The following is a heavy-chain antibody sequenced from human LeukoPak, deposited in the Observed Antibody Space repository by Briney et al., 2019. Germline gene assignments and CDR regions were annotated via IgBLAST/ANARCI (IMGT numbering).Heavy chain of an antibody. CDR1: GYTFTSYA. CDR2: MNAGNGNT. J-gene: IGHJ4*02. Sequence: GASVKVSCKASGYTFTSYAMHWVRQAPGQRLEWMGWMNAGNGNTKYSQKFQGRVTITRDTSASTAYMELSSLRSEDTAVYYCARDRYDSSGYLDYWGQGTLVTVSS. V-gene: IGHV1-3*01. CDR3: ARDRYDSSGYLDY. D-gene: IGHD3-22*01.